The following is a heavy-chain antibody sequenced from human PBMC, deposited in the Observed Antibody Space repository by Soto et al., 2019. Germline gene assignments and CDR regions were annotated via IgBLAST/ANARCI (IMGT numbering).Heavy chain of an antibody. CDR1: GTIFSSYT. Sequence: QVQLVQSGAEVKKPGSSVRVSCKASGTIFSSYTISWVRQAPGQGLEWMGRIIPILGETNSAQKFQDRVTLTADKSTNTAYMELNSLRLEDTAVYYFERCLGGRMDDWGQGTTVTVSS. D-gene: IGHD3-16*01. CDR3: ERCLGGRMDD. J-gene: IGHJ6*02. V-gene: IGHV1-69*02. CDR2: IIPILGET.